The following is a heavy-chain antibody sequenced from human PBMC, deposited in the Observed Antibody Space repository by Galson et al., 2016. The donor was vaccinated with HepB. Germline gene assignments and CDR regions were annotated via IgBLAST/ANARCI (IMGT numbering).Heavy chain of an antibody. D-gene: IGHD5-18*01. CDR3: VRRGDILGWEDPFDL. J-gene: IGHJ5*02. CDR1: GFTFRTSG. Sequence: SLRLSCAASGFTFRTSGMHWVRQAPGKGLEWVAFISPHEDTKDYADSVKGRFSISRDNSNNTLSLQMNNLGTEETAVYYWVRRGDILGWEDPFDLWGPGTLVIVSS. V-gene: IGHV3-30*04. CDR2: ISPHEDTK.